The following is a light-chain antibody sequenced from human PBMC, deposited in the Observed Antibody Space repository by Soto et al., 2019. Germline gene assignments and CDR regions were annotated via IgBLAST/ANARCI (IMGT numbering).Light chain of an antibody. CDR2: GAS. CDR3: QPYNNWPLT. Sequence: EIVLTQSPGTLSLSPWERSTLSCMASQVVSNXYLAWYQQKPGQTPRLLIYGASGRATGIPDRFSGSRSGAEFTLTINSLQSEDFAVYYCQPYNNWPLTFGGGTKVDIK. CDR1: QVVSNXY. J-gene: IGKJ4*01. V-gene: IGKV3-20*01.